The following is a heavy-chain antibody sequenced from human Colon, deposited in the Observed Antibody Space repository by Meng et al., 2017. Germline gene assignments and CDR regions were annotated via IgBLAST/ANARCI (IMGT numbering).Heavy chain of an antibody. D-gene: IGHD6-19*01. V-gene: IGHV4-38-2*02. CDR1: GYSISSGYY. J-gene: IGHJ4*02. CDR3: AHSKGIALAGTDY. CDR2: IYHSGST. Sequence: SETLSLTCTVSGYSISSGYYWGWIRQPPGKGLEWIGSIYHSGSTYYNPSLKSRVTISVDTSKNQFSLKLSSVTAADTAVYSCAHSKGIALAGTDYWGQGTLVTVYS.